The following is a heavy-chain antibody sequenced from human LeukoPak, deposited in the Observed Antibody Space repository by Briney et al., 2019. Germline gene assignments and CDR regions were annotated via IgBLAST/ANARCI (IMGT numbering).Heavy chain of an antibody. J-gene: IGHJ4*02. CDR1: GGSINTYY. Sequence: PSETLSLTCTVSGGSINTYYWSWIRQPPGKGLEWIGYSHYSGSTNYNPSLKSRVTISVDTSNNQFSLRLSSVTAADTAVYYCAREGGPYRPLDYSGQGTLVTVSS. CDR2: SHYSGST. V-gene: IGHV4-59*01. CDR3: AREGGPYRPLDY.